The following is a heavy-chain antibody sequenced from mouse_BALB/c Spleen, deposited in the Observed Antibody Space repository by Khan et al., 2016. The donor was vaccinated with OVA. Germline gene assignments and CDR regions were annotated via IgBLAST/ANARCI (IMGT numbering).Heavy chain of an antibody. CDR3: AVRGRYYYAMDY. D-gene: IGHD3-2*02. V-gene: IGHV14-1*02. CDR1: GFNIKDYY. Sequence: YGAELVRPGALVKLSCKASGFNIKDYYMHWVKQRPEQGLEWIGWIDPENGNTIYDPKFQGKASITADTSSNTAYLQLSSLTSEDTAVYYCAVRGRYYYAMDYWGQGTSVTVSS. J-gene: IGHJ4*01. CDR2: IDPENGNT.